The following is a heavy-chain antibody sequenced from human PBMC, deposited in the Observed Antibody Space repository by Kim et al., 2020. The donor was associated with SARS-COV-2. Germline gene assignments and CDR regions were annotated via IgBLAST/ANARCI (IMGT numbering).Heavy chain of an antibody. J-gene: IGHJ4*02. CDR2: ISGPGGST. Sequence: GGSLRLSCAASGFTFGSYAMSWVRQAPGKGLECVSAISGPGGSTFYADSVKGRFTISRDNSKNTLYLQMDSLRAEDTAVYYCAKDPGVVPYHYFDFGGQGSLVTVSS. V-gene: IGHV3-23*01. CDR1: GFTFGSYA. D-gene: IGHD2-21*01. CDR3: AKDPGVVPYHYFDF.